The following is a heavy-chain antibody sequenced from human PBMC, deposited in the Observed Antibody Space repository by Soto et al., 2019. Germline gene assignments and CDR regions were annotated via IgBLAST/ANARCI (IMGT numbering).Heavy chain of an antibody. V-gene: IGHV4-34*01. D-gene: IGHD3-3*01. CDR3: ARGDFAWEPSTDY. CDR2: INHSGST. Sequence: PSETLSLTCAVYGGSLSGYYWSWIRQPPGKGLECIGEINHSGSTNYSPSLKSRVTFLVDMSKNQFSLQLSSVTAADTAMYYCARGDFAWEPSTDYWGQGTLVTVSS. CDR1: GGSLSGYY. J-gene: IGHJ4*02.